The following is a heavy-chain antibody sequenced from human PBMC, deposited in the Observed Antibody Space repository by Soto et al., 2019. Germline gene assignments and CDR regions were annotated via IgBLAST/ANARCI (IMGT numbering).Heavy chain of an antibody. D-gene: IGHD4-17*01. CDR3: ASGIGYGGNSGWFDP. Sequence: QVQLQESGPGLVKPSGTLSLTCAVSGGSISSSNWWSWVRQPPGKGLEGIGEIYHSGSTNYNPALKRRGTIAVDKSKNQSSLKLSSVTAADTAVYYCASGIGYGGNSGWFDPWGQGTLVTVSS. CDR2: IYHSGST. V-gene: IGHV4-4*02. CDR1: GGSISSSNW. J-gene: IGHJ5*02.